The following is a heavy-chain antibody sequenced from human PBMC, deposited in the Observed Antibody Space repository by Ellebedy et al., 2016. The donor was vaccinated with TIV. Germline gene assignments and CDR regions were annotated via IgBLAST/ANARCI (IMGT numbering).Heavy chain of an antibody. V-gene: IGHV3-43*01. CDR2: ISWDGGST. CDR1: GFTFDDYT. Sequence: GESLKISCAASGFTFDDYTMHWVRQAPGKGLEWVSLISWDGGSTYYADSVKGRFTISRDNSKNSLYLQMNSLRTEDTALYYCARAYRAGYFMGVGYSPDYWGQGTLVTVSS. CDR3: ARAYRAGYFMGVGYSPDY. J-gene: IGHJ4*02. D-gene: IGHD3-9*01.